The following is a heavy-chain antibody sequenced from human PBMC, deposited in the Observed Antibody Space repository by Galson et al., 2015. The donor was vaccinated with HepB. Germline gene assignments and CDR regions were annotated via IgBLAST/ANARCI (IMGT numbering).Heavy chain of an antibody. J-gene: IGHJ4*02. D-gene: IGHD1-14*01. Sequence: SLRLSCAASGFTFSSYPMHWVRQAPGKSLEWLGVISSDGSNNYYDDTVQGRFTISRDNSKNTLYLQMNRLRPEDTTVYYCANSQLSRTYHFDYWGQGTFVTVFS. CDR2: ISSDGSNN. CDR1: GFTFSSYP. CDR3: ANSQLSRTYHFDY. V-gene: IGHV3-30*04.